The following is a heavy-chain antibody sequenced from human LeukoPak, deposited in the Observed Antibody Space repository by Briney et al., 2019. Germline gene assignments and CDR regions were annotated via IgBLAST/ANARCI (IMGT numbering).Heavy chain of an antibody. Sequence: SETLSLTCAVYGGSFSGYYWSWIRQPPGKGLEWIGEINHSGGTNYNPSLKSRVTISRDTTKNLFSLRVRSVTAADTAVYFCARGRVSSSTWHSTYYNYFYMDVWGKGTTVTVSS. CDR1: GGSFSGYY. CDR2: INHSGGT. J-gene: IGHJ6*03. V-gene: IGHV4-34*01. CDR3: ARGRVSSSTWHSTYYNYFYMDV. D-gene: IGHD5-12*01.